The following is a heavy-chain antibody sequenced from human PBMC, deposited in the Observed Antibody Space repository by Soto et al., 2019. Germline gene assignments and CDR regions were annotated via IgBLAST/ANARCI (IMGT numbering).Heavy chain of an antibody. V-gene: IGHV4-61*01. CDR2: IYYSGST. J-gene: IGHJ4*02. CDR3: ARGRWQWLVSRGSYFDY. Sequence: SETLSLTCTVSGGSVSSGNHYWSWIRQPPGKGLEWIGYIYYSGSTDHNPSLKSRVTISIDMSKNQFSLKLNSVTAADTAVYYCARGRWQWLVSRGSYFDYWGQGTLVTVSS. D-gene: IGHD6-19*01. CDR1: GGSVSSGNHY.